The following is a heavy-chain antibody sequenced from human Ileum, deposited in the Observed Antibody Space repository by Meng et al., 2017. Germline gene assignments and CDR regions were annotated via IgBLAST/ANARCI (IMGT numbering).Heavy chain of an antibody. CDR1: GITFDDYC. J-gene: IGHJ4*02. D-gene: IGHD1-26*01. V-gene: IGHV3-20*04. Sequence: GGFGGGLVRAGGSRSLSCGTFGITFDDYCVSWVRQAPGKGLEWVSGINWNGGSTGYADSVKGRFTISRDNAKNSLYLQMNSLRAEDTAVYYCATLSYSSLGYWGQGTLVTVSS. CDR3: ATLSYSSLGY. CDR2: INWNGGST.